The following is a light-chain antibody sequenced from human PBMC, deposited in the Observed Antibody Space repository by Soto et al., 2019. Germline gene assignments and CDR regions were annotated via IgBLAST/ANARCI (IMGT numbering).Light chain of an antibody. V-gene: IGKV3-11*01. Sequence: EIVLTQSPGTLSLSPGERATLXXRASQSVSNNYLAWYQQKPGQAPRLXXYGASNRATGIPARFSGSGSGTDFTLTISSLEPEDFAVYYCQQRSNWPPITFGQGTRLEIK. CDR1: QSVSNNY. CDR3: QQRSNWPPIT. CDR2: GAS. J-gene: IGKJ5*01.